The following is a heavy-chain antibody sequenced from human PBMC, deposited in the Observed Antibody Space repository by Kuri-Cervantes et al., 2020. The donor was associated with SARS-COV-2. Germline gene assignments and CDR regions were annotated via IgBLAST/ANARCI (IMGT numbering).Heavy chain of an antibody. CDR1: GFSFRSYA. J-gene: IGHJ4*02. CDR3: VRDGDHWNFDY. CDR2: INPDGSYT. D-gene: IGHD1-1*01. Sequence: GGSLRLSCADSGFSFRSYAMSWVRQAPGKGLVWVSRINPDGSYTNNADSVKGRFTLSRDNAKNMLFLQMNSLRAEDTAVYYCVRDGDHWNFDYWGQGTLVTVSS. V-gene: IGHV3-74*01.